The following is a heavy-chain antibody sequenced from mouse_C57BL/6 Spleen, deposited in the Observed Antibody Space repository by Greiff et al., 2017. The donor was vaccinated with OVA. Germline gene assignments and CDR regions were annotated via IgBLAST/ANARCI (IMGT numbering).Heavy chain of an antibody. J-gene: IGHJ4*01. Sequence: EVKLMESGPELVKPGASVKISCKASGYSFTGYYMNWVKQSPEKSLEWIGEINPSTGGTTYNQKFKAKATLTVDKSSSTAYMQLKSLTSEDSAVYYCAKNYGPYDMDDWGQGTSVTVSS. V-gene: IGHV1-42*01. CDR2: INPSTGGT. D-gene: IGHD1-1*02. CDR1: GYSFTGYY. CDR3: AKNYGPYDMDD.